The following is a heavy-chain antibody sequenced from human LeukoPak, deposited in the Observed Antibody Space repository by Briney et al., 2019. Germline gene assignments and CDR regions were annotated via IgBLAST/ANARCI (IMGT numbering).Heavy chain of an antibody. CDR2: ISGSGDST. V-gene: IGHV3-23*01. J-gene: IGHJ6*03. D-gene: IGHD6-13*01. CDR1: GFTFRNLG. CDR3: AKDRASSSSPDYMDV. Sequence: PGGSLRPSCAASGFTFRNLGMHWVRQAPGKGLEWVSSISGSGDSTYYADSVKGRFTISRDNSKITLYLQMNSLRAEDTAVYYCAKDRASSSSPDYMDVWGKGTTVTVSS.